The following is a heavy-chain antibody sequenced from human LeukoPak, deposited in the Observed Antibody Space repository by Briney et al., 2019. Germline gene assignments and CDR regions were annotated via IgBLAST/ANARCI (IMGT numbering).Heavy chain of an antibody. Sequence: AGGSLRLSCAASGFTFGSYGMSWVRQAPGKGLEWVSAISGSGGSTYYADSVKGRFTISRDNSKNTLYLQMNSLRAEDTAVYYCAKWDTYYDSSGYYFYWGQGTLVTVSS. CDR1: GFTFGSYG. J-gene: IGHJ4*02. D-gene: IGHD3-22*01. CDR2: ISGSGGST. CDR3: AKWDTYYDSSGYYFY. V-gene: IGHV3-23*01.